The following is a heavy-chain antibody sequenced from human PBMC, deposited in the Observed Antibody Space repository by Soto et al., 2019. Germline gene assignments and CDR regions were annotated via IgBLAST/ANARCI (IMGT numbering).Heavy chain of an antibody. CDR1: GDSVSSNSAA. CDR2: TYYRSKWYN. CDR3: ARVWGTSSSWYYYYGMDV. D-gene: IGHD6-13*01. V-gene: IGHV6-1*01. J-gene: IGHJ6*02. Sequence: SQTLSLTCAISGDSVSSNSAAWNWIRQSPSRGLEWLGRTYYRSKWYNDYAVSVKSRITINPDTSKNQFSLQLNSVTPEDTAVYYCARVWGTSSSWYYYYGMDVWGQGTTVTVSS.